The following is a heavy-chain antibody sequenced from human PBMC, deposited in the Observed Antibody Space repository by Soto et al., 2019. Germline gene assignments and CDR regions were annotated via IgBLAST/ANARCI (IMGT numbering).Heavy chain of an antibody. CDR3: VGSLMSRAMESFDY. V-gene: IGHV4-59*01. CDR1: AGSISRYY. J-gene: IGHJ4*02. CDR2: ISYTVDA. D-gene: IGHD5-18*01. Sequence: PSETLSLTCSVSAGSISRYYWGWVRQSPGEGLEWIAHISYTVDASYNPSLKSRVTISLDTSKNQIALRLMSVTAADTAVYYCVGSLMSRAMESFDYWGQGTLLTVSS.